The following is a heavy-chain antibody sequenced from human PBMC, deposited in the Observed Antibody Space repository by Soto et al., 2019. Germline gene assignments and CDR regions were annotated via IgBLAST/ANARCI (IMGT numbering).Heavy chain of an antibody. Sequence: GGSLRLSCAASGFTFSSYEMNWVRQAPGKGLEWVSYISSSGSTIYYADSVKGRFTISRDNAKNSLYLQMNSLRAEDTAVYYCARDYPLGYCSSTSCYTGRMDVWGQGTTVTVSS. V-gene: IGHV3-48*03. CDR1: GFTFSSYE. J-gene: IGHJ6*02. D-gene: IGHD2-2*02. CDR2: ISSSGSTI. CDR3: ARDYPLGYCSSTSCYTGRMDV.